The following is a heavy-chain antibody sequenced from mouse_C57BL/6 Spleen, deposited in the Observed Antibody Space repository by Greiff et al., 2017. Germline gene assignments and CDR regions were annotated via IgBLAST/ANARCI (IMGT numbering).Heavy chain of an antibody. D-gene: IGHD2-2*01. CDR1: GYTFTSYW. Sequence: QVQLQQPGAELVMPGASVKLSCKASGYTFTSYWMHWVKQRTGQGLEWIGEIDPSDSYTNYNQKFKGKSTLTVDKSSSTAYMQLSSLTSEDSAVYYCARTYGYDEGYYAMDYWGQGTSVTVSS. V-gene: IGHV1-69*01. CDR2: IDPSDSYT. J-gene: IGHJ4*01. CDR3: ARTYGYDEGYYAMDY.